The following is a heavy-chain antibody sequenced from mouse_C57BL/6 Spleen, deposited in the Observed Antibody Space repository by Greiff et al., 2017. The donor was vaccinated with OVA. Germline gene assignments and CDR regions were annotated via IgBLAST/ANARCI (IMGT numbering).Heavy chain of an antibody. CDR3: ARQYDYDGEFDD. Sequence: QVQLQESGPGLVAPSQSLSITCTVSGFSLTSYSISWVRQPPGQGLEWIGVICTGGGTNYNSALNSRLSNSKDNTKSQVFLKMNSLQTDDKARDYYARQYDYDGEFDDWGKGTLVTVSA. V-gene: IGHV2-9-1*01. CDR1: GFSLTSYS. J-gene: IGHJ3*01. CDR2: ICTGGGT. D-gene: IGHD2-4*01.